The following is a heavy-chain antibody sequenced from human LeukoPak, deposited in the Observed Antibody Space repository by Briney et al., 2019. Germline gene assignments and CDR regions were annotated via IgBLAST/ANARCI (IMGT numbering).Heavy chain of an antibody. CDR3: ARGGANGVKFGGGMRYNWFDP. CDR2: IYYSRST. J-gene: IGHJ5*02. D-gene: IGHD2-8*01. CDR1: GGSISSYY. Sequence: SETLSLTCTVSGGSISSYYWSWIRQPPGKGLEWIGYIYYSRSTNYNPSLKSRVTISVDTSKNQFSLKLSSVTAADTAVYYCARGGANGVKFGGGMRYNWFDPWGQGTLVTVSS. V-gene: IGHV4-59*01.